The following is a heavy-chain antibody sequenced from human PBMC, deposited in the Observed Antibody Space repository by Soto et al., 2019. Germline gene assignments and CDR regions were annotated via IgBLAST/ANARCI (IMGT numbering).Heavy chain of an antibody. CDR1: GFTFSSYA. Sequence: EVQLLESGGGLVQPGGSLRLSCAASGFTFSSYAMSWVRQAPGKGLEWVSAISGSGGSTYYADSVKGRFTISRDNSKNTLELQMNSLGAEDTAVYYCARARHCYGSGSPSDYWGQGTLVTVSS. CDR3: ARARHCYGSGSPSDY. D-gene: IGHD3-10*01. J-gene: IGHJ4*02. V-gene: IGHV3-23*01. CDR2: ISGSGGST.